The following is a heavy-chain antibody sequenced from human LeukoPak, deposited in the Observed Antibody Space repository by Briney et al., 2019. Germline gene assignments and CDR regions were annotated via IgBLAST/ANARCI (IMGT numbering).Heavy chain of an antibody. V-gene: IGHV4-34*01. CDR2: INHSGST. J-gene: IGHJ5*02. CDR3: ARGRGYYYGSGSYNSPNWFDP. Sequence: PSETLSLTCAVYVGSFSGYYWFWIRQPPGKGLEWIGEINHSGSTNYDPSLKSRVTISVDTSKNQFSLKLSSVTAADTAVYYCARGRGYYYGSGSYNSPNWFDPWGQGTLVTVSS. D-gene: IGHD3-10*01. CDR1: VGSFSGYY.